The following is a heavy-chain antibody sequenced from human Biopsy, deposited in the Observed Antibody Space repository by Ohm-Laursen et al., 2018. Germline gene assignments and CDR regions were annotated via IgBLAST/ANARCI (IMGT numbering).Heavy chain of an antibody. D-gene: IGHD6-19*01. J-gene: IGHJ2*01. V-gene: IGHV3-33*04. CDR2: IWYDGTNE. CDR3: ARGLSSGWYGYFDV. Sequence: SLRLSCAASGFTFGHYAMHWVRQAPGRGLEWISLIWYDGTNEDYADSVKGRFTISRGNSKNTLYLQINTLTLEDTAFYYCARGLSSGWYGYFDVWGRGALVTVSS. CDR1: GFTFGHYA.